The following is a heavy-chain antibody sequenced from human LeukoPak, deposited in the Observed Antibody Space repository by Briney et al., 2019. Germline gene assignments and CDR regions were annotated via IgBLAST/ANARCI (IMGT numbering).Heavy chain of an antibody. CDR1: GGSISSGGYY. J-gene: IGHJ3*02. CDR3: ARGRADYAFDI. Sequence: SETLSLTCTVSGGSISSGGYYWSWIRQHPGKGLEWIGYIYYSGSTYYNPSLKSRVTISVDTSKNQFSLKLSSVTAADTAVYYCARGRADYAFDIWGQGTMVTVSS. V-gene: IGHV4-31*03. CDR2: IYYSGST.